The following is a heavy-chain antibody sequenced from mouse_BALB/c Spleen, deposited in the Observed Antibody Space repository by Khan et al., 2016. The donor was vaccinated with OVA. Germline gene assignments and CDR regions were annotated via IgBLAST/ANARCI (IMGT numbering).Heavy chain of an antibody. J-gene: IGHJ3*01. CDR3: ARAGYGGFAY. CDR1: GFTFSDYY. D-gene: IGHD1-1*02. V-gene: IGHV5-4*02. CDR2: ISDGGSYT. Sequence: EVELVESGGGLVKPGGSLKLSCAASGFTFSDYYMYWVRQTPEQRLEWVATISDGGSYTYYPDRVQGRFTISRDNAKNNLDLQMGSLKSEDTAMYDCARAGYGGFAYWGQGTLVTVSA.